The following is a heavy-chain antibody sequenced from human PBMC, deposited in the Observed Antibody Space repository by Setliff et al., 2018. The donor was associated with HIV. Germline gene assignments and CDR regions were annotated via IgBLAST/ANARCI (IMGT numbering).Heavy chain of an antibody. CDR3: ARDPGQWLVKGGMDV. D-gene: IGHD6-19*01. CDR1: GGPLSGHY. CDR2: IYYSGAT. Sequence: SETLSLTCAVYGGPLSGHYWSWIRQPPGKGLEWIGFIYYSGATRYNPDLKSRVTISLDTSKNQFSLRLISVTAADTAIYYCARDPGQWLVKGGMDVWGQGIAVTVSS. J-gene: IGHJ6*02. V-gene: IGHV4-59*11.